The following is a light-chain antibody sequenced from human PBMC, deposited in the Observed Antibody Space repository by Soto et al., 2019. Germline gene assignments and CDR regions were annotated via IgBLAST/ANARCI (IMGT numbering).Light chain of an antibody. CDR3: QQYNNWPWT. Sequence: EVVMTQSPATLSVSPGEGVTLSCRASQGIGDTLAWYQHKPGQTPRFLIYGAFTRATGVPPRFSGWGSGTQFALAISSLQPEDSALYYCQQYNNWPWTFGQGTKVDIK. CDR1: QGIGDT. CDR2: GAF. V-gene: IGKV3-15*01. J-gene: IGKJ1*01.